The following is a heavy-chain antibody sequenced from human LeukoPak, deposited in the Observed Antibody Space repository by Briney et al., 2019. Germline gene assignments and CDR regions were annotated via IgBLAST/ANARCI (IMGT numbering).Heavy chain of an antibody. Sequence: ASVKVSCKASGYTFTGYYMHWVRPAPGQGLEWMGWINPNSGGTNYAQRLQGMVTMTRDASICTDYMGLSRLGSDDTAVYYCARLRFLEWLLNYYYMDVWGKGTTVTVSS. J-gene: IGHJ6*03. D-gene: IGHD3-3*01. V-gene: IGHV1-2*02. CDR2: INPNSGGT. CDR3: ARLRFLEWLLNYYYMDV. CDR1: GYTFTGYY.